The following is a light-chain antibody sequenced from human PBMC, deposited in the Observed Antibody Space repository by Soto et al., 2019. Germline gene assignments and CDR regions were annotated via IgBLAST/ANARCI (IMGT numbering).Light chain of an antibody. CDR1: RSDIGGYNF. J-gene: IGLJ2*01. V-gene: IGLV2-14*03. CDR2: DVT. CDR3: SSYTSTSTLV. Sequence: QSALTQPASVSGSPGQSITISCTGTRSDIGGYNFVSWYQQHPGKVPKLLIYDVTHRPSGVSNRFSGSKSANTASLTISGLQAEDEAEYYCSSYTSTSTLVFGGGTKLTVL.